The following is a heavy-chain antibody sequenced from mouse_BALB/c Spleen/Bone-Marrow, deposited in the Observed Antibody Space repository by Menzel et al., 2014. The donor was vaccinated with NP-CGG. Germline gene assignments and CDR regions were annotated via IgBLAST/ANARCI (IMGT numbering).Heavy chain of an antibody. V-gene: IGHV1-9*01. CDR2: ILPGSGSI. Sequence: QVQLQQSGAELMKPGASVKLSCKATGYTFSFCWIEWVKQRPGHGLEWIGEILPGSGSINYNEKFKGKDTFTVDQSSNTAYIQHSSRTTEDSAVYYCARLFTTGGFPDWGQGTLVTVSA. D-gene: IGHD2-12*01. CDR1: GYTFSFCW. J-gene: IGHJ3*01. CDR3: ARLFTTGGFPD.